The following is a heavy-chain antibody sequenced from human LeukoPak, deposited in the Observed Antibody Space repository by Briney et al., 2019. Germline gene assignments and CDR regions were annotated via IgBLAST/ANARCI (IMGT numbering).Heavy chain of an antibody. Sequence: AGGSLRLSCAASGFTFSSYAMSWVRQAPGKGLERVSAISGSGGSTYYADSVKGRFTISRDNSKNTLYLQMNSLRAEDTAVYYCAKGRYRTVYYFDYWGQGTLVTVSS. CDR1: GFTFSSYA. CDR3: AKGRYRTVYYFDY. J-gene: IGHJ4*02. CDR2: ISGSGGST. V-gene: IGHV3-23*01. D-gene: IGHD1-26*01.